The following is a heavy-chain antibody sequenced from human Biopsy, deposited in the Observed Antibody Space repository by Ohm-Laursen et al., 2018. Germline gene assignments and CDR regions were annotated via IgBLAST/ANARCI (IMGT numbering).Heavy chain of an antibody. Sequence: GSLRLSCSASGVTLSGYAMNWVRQAPGKGLEWVSSISASSSYIHYADSVKGRFTVSRDNAKNSLYLQMNSLRAEDTAVYYCARDTPETYDYDNDDNSPFPRRYIDYWGQGTLVTVSS. CDR1: GVTLSGYA. J-gene: IGHJ4*02. CDR3: ARDTPETYDYDNDDNSPFPRRYIDY. CDR2: ISASSSYI. V-gene: IGHV3-21*04. D-gene: IGHD3-22*01.